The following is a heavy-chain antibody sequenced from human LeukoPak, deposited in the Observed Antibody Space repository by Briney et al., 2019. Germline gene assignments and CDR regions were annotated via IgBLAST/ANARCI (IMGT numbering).Heavy chain of an antibody. D-gene: IGHD2-15*01. CDR3: ARLETGSVVVIAAAQWYFDL. CDR1: GGSISSYY. V-gene: IGHV4-59*08. Sequence: KASETLSLTCTVSGGSISSYYWSWIRQPPGKGLEWIGYIYYGGITNYNPSLKSRVTISVDTSKNQFSLKLSSVTAADTAVYYCARLETGSVVVIAAAQWYFDLWGRGTLVTVSS. CDR2: IYYGGIT. J-gene: IGHJ2*01.